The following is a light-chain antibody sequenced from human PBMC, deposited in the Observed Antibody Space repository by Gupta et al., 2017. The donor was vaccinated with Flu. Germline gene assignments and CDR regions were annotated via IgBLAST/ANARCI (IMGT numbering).Light chain of an antibody. CDR2: WAS. J-gene: IGKJ1*01. CDR1: RSVLYTSNNKNY. CDR3: QQYFTSPWT. V-gene: IGKV4-1*01. Sequence: IVMTQSPEYLAVSLGERATINCKSSRSVLYTSNNKNYLAWLQQRPGQPPKVIIYWASTRESGVPDRLSGSGSGTDFTLTISGLQAEDVAVYYCQQYFTSPWTVGHGTKVEIK.